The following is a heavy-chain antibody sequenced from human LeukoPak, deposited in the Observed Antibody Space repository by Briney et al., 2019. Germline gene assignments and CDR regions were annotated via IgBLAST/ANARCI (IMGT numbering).Heavy chain of an antibody. CDR1: GLTSSSYA. CDR2: ISGSGGTT. D-gene: IGHD2-2*01. Sequence: GGSLTLSCAASGLTSSSYAMSWVRLAPGKGLEWVSAISGSGGTTYNADSVKDRFTISRDNSENTLYLQMSSLRVEDTAIYYCAKSRCSTSSCPFDNWGQGTLVTVSS. J-gene: IGHJ4*02. CDR3: AKSRCSTSSCPFDN. V-gene: IGHV3-23*01.